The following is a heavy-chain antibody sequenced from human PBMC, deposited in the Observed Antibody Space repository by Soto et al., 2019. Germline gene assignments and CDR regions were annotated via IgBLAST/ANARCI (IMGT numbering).Heavy chain of an antibody. J-gene: IGHJ5*02. D-gene: IGHD2-15*01. Sequence: QVQLVESGGGVVQPGRSLRLSCAASGFTFSSYAMHWVRQAPGKGLEWVAGISYDGSNKYYADSVKGRFTISRDNSKNTLYLQMNSLRAEDTAVYYCARERLVVVVAATTNWFDPWGQGTLVTVSS. CDR2: ISYDGSNK. CDR3: ARERLVVVVAATTNWFDP. CDR1: GFTFSSYA. V-gene: IGHV3-30-3*01.